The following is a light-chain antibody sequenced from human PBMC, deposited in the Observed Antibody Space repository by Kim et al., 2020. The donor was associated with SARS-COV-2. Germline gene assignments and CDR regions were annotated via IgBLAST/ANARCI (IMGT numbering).Light chain of an antibody. V-gene: IGLV2-11*01. CDR2: DVS. Sequence: QSVTISCTGAGSDVGGYDYVSWYQQNPGKAPKLMVYDVSKRPSGVPDRFSGSKSGNTASLTISGLQAEDEADYYCCSYAGTYTWVFGGGTQLTV. J-gene: IGLJ3*02. CDR1: GSDVGGYDY. CDR3: CSYAGTYTWV.